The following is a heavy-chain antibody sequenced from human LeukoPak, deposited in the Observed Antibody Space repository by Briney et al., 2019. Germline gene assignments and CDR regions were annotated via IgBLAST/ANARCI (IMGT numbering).Heavy chain of an antibody. D-gene: IGHD3-22*01. CDR2: ISAYNGNT. J-gene: IGHJ4*02. CDR3: ARDYYDSSGYFSGDY. V-gene: IGHV1-18*01. Sequence: ASEKVSCKASGYTFTSYGISWVRQAPGQGLEWMGWISAYNGNTNYAQKLQGRVTMTTDTSTSTAYMELRSLRSDDTAVYYCARDYYDSSGYFSGDYWGQGTLVTVSS. CDR1: GYTFTSYG.